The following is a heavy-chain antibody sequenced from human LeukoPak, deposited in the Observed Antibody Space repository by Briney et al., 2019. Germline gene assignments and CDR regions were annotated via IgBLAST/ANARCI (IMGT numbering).Heavy chain of an antibody. D-gene: IGHD3-22*01. CDR1: GFTFTTYA. V-gene: IGHV3-23*01. Sequence: QSGGSLRLSCGASGFTFTTYAMTWVRQAPGKGLEWVSSITGSGGSTYYGDSVKGRFTISRDNAKNSLYLQMNSLRAEDTAVYFCARDNYHDGSAYPFDYWGQGTLVTVSS. J-gene: IGHJ4*02. CDR3: ARDNYHDGSAYPFDY. CDR2: ITGSGGST.